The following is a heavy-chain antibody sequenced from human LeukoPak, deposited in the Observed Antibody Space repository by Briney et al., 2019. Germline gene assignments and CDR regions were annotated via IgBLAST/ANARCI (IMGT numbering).Heavy chain of an antibody. J-gene: IGHJ4*02. D-gene: IGHD6-19*01. Sequence: GGSLRLSCAASGFTFSSYGMHWVRQAPGKGLEWVAVIWYDGSNKYYADSVKGRFTISRDNPKNTLYLQMNSLRAEDTAVYYCAKDADNEEQWLGFDYWGQGTLVTVSS. CDR2: IWYDGSNK. V-gene: IGHV3-33*06. CDR1: GFTFSSYG. CDR3: AKDADNEEQWLGFDY.